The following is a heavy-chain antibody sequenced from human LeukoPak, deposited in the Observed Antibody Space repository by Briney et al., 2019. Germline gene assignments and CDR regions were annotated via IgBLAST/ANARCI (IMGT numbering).Heavy chain of an antibody. Sequence: SETLSLTCAVYGGSFSGYYWSWIRQPPGKGLEWIGEINHSGSTNYNPSLKSRVTISVDTSKSQFSLKLSSVTAADTAVYYCARGLQSAVAPAQYFDLWGRGTLVTVSS. V-gene: IGHV4-34*01. J-gene: IGHJ2*01. CDR1: GGSFSGYY. CDR3: ARGLQSAVAPAQYFDL. D-gene: IGHD6-19*01. CDR2: INHSGST.